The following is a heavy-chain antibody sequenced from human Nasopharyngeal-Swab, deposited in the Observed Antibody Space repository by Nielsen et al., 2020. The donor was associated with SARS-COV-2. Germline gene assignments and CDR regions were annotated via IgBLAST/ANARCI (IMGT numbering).Heavy chain of an antibody. CDR3: ARIDVVVPAAIQGGYYYGMDV. CDR2: IYWDDDK. D-gene: IGHD2-2*01. V-gene: IGHV2-5*02. J-gene: IGHJ6*02. Sequence: SGPTLVKPTQTLTLTCTFSGFSLSTSGVGVGWIRQPPGKALEWLALIYWDDDKRYSPSLKSRLTITKDTSKNQVVLTMTNMDPVDTATYYCARIDVVVPAAIQGGYYYGMDVWGQGTTVTVSS. CDR1: GFSLSTSGVG.